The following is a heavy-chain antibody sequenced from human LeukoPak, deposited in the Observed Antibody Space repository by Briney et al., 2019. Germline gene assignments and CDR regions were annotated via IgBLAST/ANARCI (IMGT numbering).Heavy chain of an antibody. V-gene: IGHV3-7*01. J-gene: IGHJ3*01. D-gene: IGHD6-19*01. CDR2: IKEDGSEK. CDR3: ARDPYSRGFAAFDV. CDR1: GFTFSRYW. Sequence: PGGSLRLSCAASGFTFSRYWMHWVRQAPGKGLVWVANIKEDGSEKVYVDSLKGRFTISRDNAKNALFLQMNSLRVEDTAVYYCARDPYSRGFAAFDVWGQGTMVTVSS.